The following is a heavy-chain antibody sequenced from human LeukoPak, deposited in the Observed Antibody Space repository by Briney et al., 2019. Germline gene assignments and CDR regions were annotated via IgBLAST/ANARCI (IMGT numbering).Heavy chain of an antibody. J-gene: IGHJ4*02. CDR1: GFTFSNYS. CDR2: IKEEVSEK. D-gene: IGHD7-27*01. CDR3: ATMKNWGLWDY. Sequence: PGGSLRLSCAASGFTFSNYSMSWVRQVPGRGVEWVANIKEEVSEKYYADSVKGRFTISRDNAKNSLYLQMNSLRVEDTALYYCATMKNWGLWDYWGQGTLVTVSS. V-gene: IGHV3-7*01.